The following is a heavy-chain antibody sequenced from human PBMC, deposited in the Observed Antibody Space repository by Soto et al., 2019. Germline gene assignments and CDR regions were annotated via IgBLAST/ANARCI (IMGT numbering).Heavy chain of an antibody. CDR3: ATVLGSGVVYSYGLSSLAFYI. CDR1: GYTFTSYG. CDR2: ISAYNGTT. D-gene: IGHD5-18*01. V-gene: IGHV1-18*01. Sequence: GASVKVSCKASGYTFTSYGISWVRQAPGQGLEWMGWISAYNGTTNYAQKFQGRVTMTRDTSTSTAYMELRNLKSDDTAVYYCATVLGSGVVYSYGLSSLAFYIWGQGSMVPVAS. J-gene: IGHJ3*02.